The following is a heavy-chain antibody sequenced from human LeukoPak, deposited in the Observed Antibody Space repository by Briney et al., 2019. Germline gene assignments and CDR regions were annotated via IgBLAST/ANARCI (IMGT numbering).Heavy chain of an antibody. CDR3: ARSRGELDY. CDR1: GYTFTGYY. CDR2: INPNSGGT. D-gene: IGHD1-26*01. J-gene: IGHJ4*02. V-gene: IGHV1-2*02. Sequence: ASVNVSCKASGYTFTGYYMHWVRQAPGPGLEWMGWINPNSGGTNYAQKFQGRVTMTRDTSISTAYMELSRLRSDDTAVYYCARSRGELDYWGQGTLVTVSS.